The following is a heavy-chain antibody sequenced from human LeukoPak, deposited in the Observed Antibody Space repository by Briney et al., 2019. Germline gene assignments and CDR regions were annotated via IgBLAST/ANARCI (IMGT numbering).Heavy chain of an antibody. V-gene: IGHV1-2*02. CDR3: ARTGQLLGAFDI. CDR2: INPNSGGT. Sequence: RASVKVPCKASGYTFTGYYMHGVRQAPGQGLEGMGWINPNSGGTNYAQKFQGRVTMTRDTSISTAYMELSRLRSDDTAVYYCARTGQLLGAFDIWGQGTMVTVSS. J-gene: IGHJ3*02. D-gene: IGHD2-2*01. CDR1: GYTFTGYY.